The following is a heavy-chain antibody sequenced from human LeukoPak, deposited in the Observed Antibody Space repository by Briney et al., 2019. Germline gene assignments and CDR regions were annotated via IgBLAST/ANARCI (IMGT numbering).Heavy chain of an antibody. J-gene: IGHJ5*02. D-gene: IGHD6-13*01. CDR3: AKGYSSSWRYNWFDP. CDR1: GFTFTLYG. Sequence: GGSVRLSCAASGFTFTLYGMHWVRQAPGQGLEWLAFIRYDGSDKYYADSVKGRFTISRDNAKNSVYLQMNSLRAEDMALYYCAKGYSSSWRYNWFDPWGQGTLVTVSS. CDR2: IRYDGSDK. V-gene: IGHV3-30*02.